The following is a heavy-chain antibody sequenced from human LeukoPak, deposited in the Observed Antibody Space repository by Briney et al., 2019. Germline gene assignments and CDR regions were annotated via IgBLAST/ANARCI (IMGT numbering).Heavy chain of an antibody. Sequence: PSETLSLTCAVSGGSFSGYYWTWIRQPPGKGLEWIGEINHSGSANYNPSLMSRVTISLDTPKNHFSLNLSSVTAADTAVYYCARGQGTVTTHWGQGTLVTVSS. J-gene: IGHJ4*02. CDR3: ARGQGTVTTH. CDR1: GGSFSGYY. V-gene: IGHV4-34*01. CDR2: INHSGSA. D-gene: IGHD4-11*01.